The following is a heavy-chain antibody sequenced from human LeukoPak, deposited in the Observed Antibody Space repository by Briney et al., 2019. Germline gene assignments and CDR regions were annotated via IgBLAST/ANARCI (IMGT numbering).Heavy chain of an antibody. Sequence: GGSLRLSCAASGFTFSSYAMHWVRQAPGKGLEWVAVISYDGSNKYYADSVKGRFTISRDNSKNTLYLQMNSLRAEDTAVYYCARDLVVVPAAGFDYWGQGTLVTVSS. CDR2: ISYDGSNK. CDR1: GFTFSSYA. V-gene: IGHV3-30-3*01. J-gene: IGHJ4*02. CDR3: ARDLVVVPAAGFDY. D-gene: IGHD2-2*01.